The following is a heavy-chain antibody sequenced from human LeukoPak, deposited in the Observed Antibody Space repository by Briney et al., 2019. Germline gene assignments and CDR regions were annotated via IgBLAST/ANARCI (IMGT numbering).Heavy chain of an antibody. D-gene: IGHD6-19*01. V-gene: IGHV3-7*01. CDR1: GFTFSSYW. CDR3: AGAGYSSGWYLSY. CDR2: IKQDGSEK. J-gene: IGHJ4*02. Sequence: GGSLRLSCAASGFTFSSYWMSWVRQAPGKGLEWVANIKQDGSEKYYVDSVKGRFTISRDNAKNSLYLQMNSLRAEDTAVYYCAGAGYSSGWYLSYWGQGTLVTVSS.